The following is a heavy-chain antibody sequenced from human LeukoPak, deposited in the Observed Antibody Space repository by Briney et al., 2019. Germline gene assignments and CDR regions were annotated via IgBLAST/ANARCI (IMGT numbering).Heavy chain of an antibody. CDR1: GGSISSGDYY. V-gene: IGHV4-30-4*08. Sequence: PSQTLSLTCTVSGGSISSGDYYWSWIRQPPGKGLEWIGYIYYSGSTYYNPSLKSRVTISVDTSKNQFSLKLSSVTAADTAVYYCARDRRMLTAYGAFDIWGQGTMVTVSS. J-gene: IGHJ3*02. CDR2: IYYSGST. CDR3: ARDRRMLTAYGAFDI. D-gene: IGHD2-8*01.